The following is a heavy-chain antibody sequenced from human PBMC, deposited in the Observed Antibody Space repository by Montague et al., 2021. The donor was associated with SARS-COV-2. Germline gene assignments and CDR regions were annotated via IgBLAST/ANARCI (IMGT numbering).Heavy chain of an antibody. CDR1: GDSIMTTDC. Sequence: SETLSLTCAVSGDSIMTTDCWSWFRQPPGKGLEWIGEIYQGASTNYNPSLKSRVTMSVDRSKNQVSLVLYSVTAADTALYYCVRAGGFHNRPPVWGQGALVIVSS. J-gene: IGHJ4*02. V-gene: IGHV4-4*02. CDR3: VRAGGFHNRPPV. CDR2: IYQGAST. D-gene: IGHD4-23*01.